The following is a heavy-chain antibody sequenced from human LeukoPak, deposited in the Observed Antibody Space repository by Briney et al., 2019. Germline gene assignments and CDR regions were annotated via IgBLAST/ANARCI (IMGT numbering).Heavy chain of an antibody. CDR3: AKETREPRAFDY. D-gene: IGHD1-26*01. CDR2: IRYDGSNK. Sequence: GGSLRLSCAASGFTFSSYGMHWVRQAPGKGLEWVAFIRYDGSNKYYADSVKGRFAISRDNSKNTLYLQMNSLRAEDTAVYCCAKETREPRAFDYWGQGTLVTVSS. CDR1: GFTFSSYG. V-gene: IGHV3-30*02. J-gene: IGHJ4*02.